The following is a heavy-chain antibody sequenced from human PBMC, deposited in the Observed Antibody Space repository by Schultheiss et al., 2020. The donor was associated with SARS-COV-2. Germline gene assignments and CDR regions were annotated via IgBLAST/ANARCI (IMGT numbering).Heavy chain of an antibody. CDR3: AREAAAAAGGWFDP. V-gene: IGHV4-34*12. D-gene: IGHD6-13*01. J-gene: IGHJ5*02. Sequence: SETLSLTCAVYGGSFSGYYWSWIRQPPGKGLEWIGYIIHSGSTYSNPSVKSRVTISVDRSKNQFSLKLSSVTAADTAVYYCAREAAAAAGGWFDPWGQGTLVTVSS. CDR1: GGSFSGYY. CDR2: IIHSGST.